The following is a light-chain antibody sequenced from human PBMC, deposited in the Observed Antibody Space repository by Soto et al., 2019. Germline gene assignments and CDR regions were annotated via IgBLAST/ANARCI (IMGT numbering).Light chain of an antibody. CDR1: SSNIGAGYD. J-gene: IGLJ3*02. V-gene: IGLV1-40*01. CDR3: QSYDSSLSVGV. CDR2: GNS. Sequence: QSVLTQPPSVSGPPGQRVTISCTGSSSNIGAGYDVHWYQQLPGTAPKLLIYGNSNRPSGVPDRFSGSKSGTSASLAITGLQAEDEADYYCQSYDSSLSVGVFGGGTKVTVL.